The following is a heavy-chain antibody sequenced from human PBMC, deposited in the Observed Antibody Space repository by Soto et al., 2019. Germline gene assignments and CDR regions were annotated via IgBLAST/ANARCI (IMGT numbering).Heavy chain of an antibody. D-gene: IGHD3-22*01. CDR3: ARDPEWLDYDSSEARLEKYYFDY. V-gene: IGHV3-30-3*01. CDR2: ISYDGSNK. Sequence: GGSLRLSCAASGFTFSSYAMHWVRQAPGKGLEWVAVISYDGSNKYYADSVKGRFTISRDNSKNTLYLQMNSLRAEDTAVYYCARDPEWLDYDSSEARLEKYYFDYWGQRTLVTVSS. J-gene: IGHJ4*02. CDR1: GFTFSSYA.